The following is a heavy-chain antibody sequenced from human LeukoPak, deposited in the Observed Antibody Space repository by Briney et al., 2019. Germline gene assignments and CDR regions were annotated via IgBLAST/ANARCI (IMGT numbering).Heavy chain of an antibody. D-gene: IGHD5-24*01. J-gene: IGHJ4*02. CDR3: ARDPPAVAINTYG. CDR2: IYSGGDT. Sequence: QPGGSLRLSCAASGFTFSSYAMSWVRQAPGKGLEWVSLIYSGGDTHYADSVKGRFTISRDKSKNTLYLQMNSLRVEDTAVYYCARDPPAVAINTYGWGQGTLVTVSS. V-gene: IGHV3-66*01. CDR1: GFTFSSYA.